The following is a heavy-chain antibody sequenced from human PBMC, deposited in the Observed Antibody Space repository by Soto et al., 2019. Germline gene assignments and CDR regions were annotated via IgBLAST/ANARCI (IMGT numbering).Heavy chain of an antibody. CDR3: ARTYYYDSTELDP. D-gene: IGHD3-22*01. CDR1: GYTFTSYF. Sequence: ASVKVSCKASGYTFTSYFIHWMRQAPGQRLEWMGWINAGNANTKYSQKFQGKVTFTRGTSASAVYLELNSLRSEDTAVYYCARTYYYDSTELDPWGQGTRVTVSS. V-gene: IGHV1-3*01. CDR2: INAGNANT. J-gene: IGHJ5*02.